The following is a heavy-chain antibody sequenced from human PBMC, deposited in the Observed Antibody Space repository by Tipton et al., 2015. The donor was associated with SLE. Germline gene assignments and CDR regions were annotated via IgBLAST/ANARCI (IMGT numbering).Heavy chain of an antibody. V-gene: IGHV4-39*07. Sequence: TFSSYWMSWVRQAPGKGLEWIGSIYYSGSTYYNPSLKSRVTISVDTSKNQFSLKLSSVTAADTAVYYCASWSPERTSGWSRFDYWGQGTLVTVSS. CDR2: IYYSGST. CDR3: ASWSPERTSGWSRFDY. CDR1: TFSSYW. J-gene: IGHJ4*02. D-gene: IGHD6-19*01.